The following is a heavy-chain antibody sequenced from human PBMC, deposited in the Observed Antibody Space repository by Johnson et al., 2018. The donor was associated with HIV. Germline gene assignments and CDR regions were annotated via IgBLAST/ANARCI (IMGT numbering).Heavy chain of an antibody. J-gene: IGHJ3*02. CDR1: GFTFSDYY. CDR3: ASTCGGDCSRGDAFDI. V-gene: IGHV3-11*04. CDR2: ISSSGSTI. D-gene: IGHD2-21*02. Sequence: QVQLVVSGGGVVRPGGSLRLSCAASGFTFSDYYMSWIRQAPGKGLEWVSYISSSGSTIYYADSVKGRFTISRDNAKNSLYLQMNSLRAEDTAVYYCASTCGGDCSRGDAFDIWGQGTMVTVSS.